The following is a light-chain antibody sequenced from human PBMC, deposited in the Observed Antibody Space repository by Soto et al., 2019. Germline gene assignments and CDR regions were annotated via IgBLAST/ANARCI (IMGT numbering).Light chain of an antibody. CDR2: GNN. CDR3: QSYDSSLSGYV. Sequence: QSVLTQPPSASGTPGQRVTISCTGSSANIGAAYNVDWSQQLPGTAPRLLIYGNNNRPSGVPARFSGSRSGTSASLAIAGLQAEDEGDYYCQSYDSSLSGYVFGTGTKVTVL. CDR1: SANIGAAYN. J-gene: IGLJ1*01. V-gene: IGLV1-40*01.